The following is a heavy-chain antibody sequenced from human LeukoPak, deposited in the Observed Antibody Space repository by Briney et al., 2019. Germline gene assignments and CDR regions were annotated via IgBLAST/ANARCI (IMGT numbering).Heavy chain of an antibody. D-gene: IGHD2-2*02. CDR3: AKGRYCSSTSCYTV. CDR1: GFTFSSYW. J-gene: IGHJ4*02. V-gene: IGHV3-23*01. Sequence: GGSLRLTCAASGFTFSSYWMSWVRQAPGKGLEWVSAISGSGGSTYYADSVKGRFTISRDNSKNTLYLQMNSLRAEDTAVYYCAKGRYCSSTSCYTVWGQGTLVTVSS. CDR2: ISGSGGST.